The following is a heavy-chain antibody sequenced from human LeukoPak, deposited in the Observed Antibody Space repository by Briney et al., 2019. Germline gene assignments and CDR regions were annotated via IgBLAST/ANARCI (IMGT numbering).Heavy chain of an antibody. CDR2: ISSSSSYI. CDR1: GFTFSSYS. J-gene: IGHJ3*02. V-gene: IGHV3-21*01. Sequence: GGSLRLSCAASGFTFSSYSMNWVRQAPGKGLEWVSSISSSSSYIYYADSVKGRFTISRDNAKNSLYLQMNSLRAEDTAVYYCARDEEADAFDIWGQGTMVTVSS. CDR3: ARDEEADAFDI.